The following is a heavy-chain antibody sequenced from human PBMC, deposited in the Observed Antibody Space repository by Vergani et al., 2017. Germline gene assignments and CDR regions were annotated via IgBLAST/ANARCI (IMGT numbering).Heavy chain of an antibody. D-gene: IGHD3-10*01. J-gene: IGHJ5*02. CDR3: ARDPRGSESLFSWFDP. V-gene: IGHV1-2*02. CDR1: GYIFTDYY. CDR2: INPKTGDA. Sequence: QVQLVQSGTEMKKPGASMKVSCEASGYIFTDYYIHWVRQAPGQGLEWRGWINPKTGDANYARKFQDRVTMTRDTSLSTVYLELTRLTSDDTAVYHCARDPRGSESLFSWFDPWGQGTLVIVSS.